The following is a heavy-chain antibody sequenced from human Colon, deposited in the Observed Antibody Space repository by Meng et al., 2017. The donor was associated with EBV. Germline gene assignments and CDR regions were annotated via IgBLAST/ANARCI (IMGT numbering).Heavy chain of an antibody. V-gene: IGHV4-30-4*01. Sequence: QVRLQLSGPGLVKPSQPLSLSCTVSGGSINSGDYYWSWIRQPPGKGLEWIGYMYYTGRTYYNPSLKSRVTISMDTSKNQFSLRLSSVTAADTAVYYCARNYYFDYWGQGTLVTVSS. J-gene: IGHJ4*02. CDR3: ARNYYFDY. CDR2: MYYTGRT. CDR1: GGSINSGDYY.